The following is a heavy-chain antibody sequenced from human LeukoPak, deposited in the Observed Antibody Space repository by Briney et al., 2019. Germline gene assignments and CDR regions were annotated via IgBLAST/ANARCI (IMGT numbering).Heavy chain of an antibody. Sequence: SETLSLTCTVSGGSISSYYWSWIRQPAGKGLEWIGRIYTSGSTNYNPSLKSRVTMSVDTSKNQFSPKLSSVTAADTAVYYCARGQYSSSWYYFDYWGQGTLVTVSS. CDR3: ARGQYSSSWYYFDY. D-gene: IGHD6-13*01. CDR1: GGSISSYY. J-gene: IGHJ4*02. CDR2: IYTSGST. V-gene: IGHV4-4*07.